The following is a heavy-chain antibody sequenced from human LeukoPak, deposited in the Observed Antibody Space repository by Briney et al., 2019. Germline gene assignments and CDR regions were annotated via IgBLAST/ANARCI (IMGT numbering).Heavy chain of an antibody. CDR1: GYTFTSYS. V-gene: IGHV1-18*01. D-gene: IGHD3-22*01. CDR3: ARDKRARYYDSSGYYDY. J-gene: IGHJ4*02. Sequence: EASVKVSCKASGYTFTSYSINWVRQAPGQGLEWMGWISAYNGNTNYAQKLQGRVTMTTDTSTSTAYMELRSLRSDDTAVYYCARDKRARYYDSSGYYDYWGQGTLVTVSS. CDR2: ISAYNGNT.